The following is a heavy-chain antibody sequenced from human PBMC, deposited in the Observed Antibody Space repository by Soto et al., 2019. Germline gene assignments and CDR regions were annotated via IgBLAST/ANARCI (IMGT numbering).Heavy chain of an antibody. D-gene: IGHD3-22*01. CDR1: GYKFTSSG. V-gene: IGHV5-51*01. J-gene: IGHJ5*02. Sequence: XESLKISCRTSGYKFTSSGIAWVRQMPGKGLEWMGIIFPSDSDTRYSPSFQGQVTISADRSTSTVFLQWASLKASDTAVYFCDSKDKSGYFNWFDPWGQGTLVTVS. CDR3: DSKDKSGYFNWFDP. CDR2: IFPSDSDT.